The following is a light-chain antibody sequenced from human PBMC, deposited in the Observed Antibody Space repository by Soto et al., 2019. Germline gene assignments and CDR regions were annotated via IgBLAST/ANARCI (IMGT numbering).Light chain of an antibody. J-gene: IGLJ3*02. CDR1: NSSIGSNY. V-gene: IGLV1-47*01. Sequence: QSVLTQPPSASGTPGQRVTVSCSGSNSSIGSNYVYWYQQLPGAAPKLLIYRNKQRPSGVPARFSGSKSGTSASLVISGLRSDDEADYYCATWDDSLSGWVFGGGTKLTVL. CDR3: ATWDDSLSGWV. CDR2: RNK.